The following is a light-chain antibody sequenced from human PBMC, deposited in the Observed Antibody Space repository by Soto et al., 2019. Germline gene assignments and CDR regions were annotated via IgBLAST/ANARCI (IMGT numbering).Light chain of an antibody. CDR1: QTLNDY. CDR3: QQSFSPLLT. J-gene: IGKJ4*01. CDR2: AAS. V-gene: IGKV1-39*01. Sequence: DIQMTQSPSSVSASLGDRVTIXXRASQTLNDYLTWFQQKPGKAPKVXIYAASTLQSGVPSRFSGSGSGAEFTLTISSLQPEDFATYYCQQSFSPLLTFGGGTKVDIK.